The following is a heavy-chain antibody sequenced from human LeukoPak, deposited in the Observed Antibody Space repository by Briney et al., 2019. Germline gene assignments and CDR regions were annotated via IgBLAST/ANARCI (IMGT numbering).Heavy chain of an antibody. CDR2: ISGSGGST. CDR1: GFTFSSYA. J-gene: IGHJ4*02. V-gene: IGHV3-23*01. CDR3: VRGRGRENPYYFDY. Sequence: GGSLRLSCAASGFTFSSYAMSWVRQAPGKGLEWVSAISGSGGSTYYADSVRGRFTISRDNSKNTLYLQMNSLRAEDTAVYYCVRGRGRENPYYFDYWGRGTLVTVSS. D-gene: IGHD5-24*01.